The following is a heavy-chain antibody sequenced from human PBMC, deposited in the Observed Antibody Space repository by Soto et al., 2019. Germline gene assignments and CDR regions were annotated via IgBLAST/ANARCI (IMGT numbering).Heavy chain of an antibody. CDR1: GFTFSSYG. J-gene: IGHJ5*01. D-gene: IGHD3-9*01. CDR2: ISTGGDYA. CDR3: AKLRYFDWSSYNWFEY. V-gene: IGHV3-23*01. Sequence: GGSLRLSCAASGFTFSSYGMSWVRQGPGKGLEWVSGISTGGDYAFYADSVKGRFTTSRDNSKDTVDLQMNSLRVEDTAVYYCAKLRYFDWSSYNWFEYWGQGTPVTVSS.